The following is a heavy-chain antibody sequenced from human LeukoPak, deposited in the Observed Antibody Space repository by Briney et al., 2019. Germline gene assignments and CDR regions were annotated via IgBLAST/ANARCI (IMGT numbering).Heavy chain of an antibody. Sequence: PSETLSLTCTVSGYSISSGYYWDWIRQPPGKGLEWIGSFYHSGSTYYNPSLKSRVTISVDTSKNQFSLKLSSVTAADTAVYYCARGRGTVSRELLPGTVDYWGQGTLVTVSS. CDR3: ARGRGTVSRELLPGTVDY. CDR1: GYSISSGYY. J-gene: IGHJ4*02. CDR2: FYHSGST. D-gene: IGHD3-10*01. V-gene: IGHV4-38-2*02.